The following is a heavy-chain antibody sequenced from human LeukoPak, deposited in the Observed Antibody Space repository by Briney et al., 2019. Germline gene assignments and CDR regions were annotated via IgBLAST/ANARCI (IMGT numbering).Heavy chain of an antibody. CDR1: GGTFSSYA. CDR3: ARDPVMTTVTTTGALPDAFDI. V-gene: IGHV1-69*05. D-gene: IGHD4-17*01. J-gene: IGHJ3*02. CDR2: IIPIFGTA. Sequence: ASVKVSCKASGGTFSSYAISWVRQAPGQGLEWMGGIIPIFGTANYAQKFQGRVTMTRDTSTSTVYMELSSLRSEDTAVYYCARDPVMTTVTTTGALPDAFDIWGQGTMVTVSS.